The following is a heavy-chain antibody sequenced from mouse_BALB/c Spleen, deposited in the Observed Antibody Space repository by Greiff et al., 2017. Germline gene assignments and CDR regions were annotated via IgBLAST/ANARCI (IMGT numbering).Heavy chain of an antibody. D-gene: IGHD2-10*02. J-gene: IGHJ1*01. V-gene: IGHV5-6-5*01. CDR3: ARFIPSGYFDV. Sequence: DVKLVESGGGLVKPGGSLKLSCAASGFAFSSYAMSWVRQTPEKRLEWVASISSGGSTYYPDSVKGRFTISRDNARNILYLQMSSLRSEDTAMYYCARFIPSGYFDVWGAGTTVTVSS. CDR2: ISSGGST. CDR1: GFAFSSYA.